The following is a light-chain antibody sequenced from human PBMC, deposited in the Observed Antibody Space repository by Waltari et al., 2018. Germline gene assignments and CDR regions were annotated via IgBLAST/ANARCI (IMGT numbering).Light chain of an antibody. CDR1: QSVSSN. J-gene: IGKJ1*01. Sequence: EIVMTQSPATLSVSPGERATLSCRASQSVSSNLAWYQQKPCQAPRLLIYDASTRATGIPARFSGSGSGTEFTLTISGLQSEDFAVYSCQQYNNWPPWTFGQGTKVEIK. CDR3: QQYNNWPPWT. V-gene: IGKV3-15*01. CDR2: DAS.